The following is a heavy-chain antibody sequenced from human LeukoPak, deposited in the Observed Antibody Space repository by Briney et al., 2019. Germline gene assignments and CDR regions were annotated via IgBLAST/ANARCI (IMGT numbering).Heavy chain of an antibody. V-gene: IGHV4-59*12. D-gene: IGHD3-22*01. J-gene: IGHJ4*02. Sequence: SETLSLTCTVSGGSISSYYWSWIRQPPGKGLEWIGYIYYSGSTNYNPSLKSRVTISVDTSKNQFSLKLSSVTAADTAVYYCARKTYYYDSSGYYPYFDYWGQGTLVTVSS. CDR2: IYYSGST. CDR1: GGSISSYY. CDR3: ARKTYYYDSSGYYPYFDY.